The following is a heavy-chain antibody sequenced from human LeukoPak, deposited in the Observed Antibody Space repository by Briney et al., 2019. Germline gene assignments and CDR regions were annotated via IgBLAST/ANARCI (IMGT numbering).Heavy chain of an antibody. Sequence: GGSLRLSCAASGFTFSSYAMHWVRQAPGKGLEWVAVIPYDGSNKYYADSVKGRFTISRDNSKNTLYLQMNSLRAEDTAVYYCARDRGNYGMDVWGQGTTVTVSS. CDR2: IPYDGSNK. CDR1: GFTFSSYA. J-gene: IGHJ6*02. CDR3: ARDRGNYGMDV. V-gene: IGHV3-30-3*01. D-gene: IGHD2-15*01.